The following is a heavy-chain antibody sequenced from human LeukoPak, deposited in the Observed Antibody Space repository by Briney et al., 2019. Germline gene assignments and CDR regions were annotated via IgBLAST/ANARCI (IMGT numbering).Heavy chain of an antibody. Sequence: GGSLRLSCAASGFTFSSYSMNWVRQAPGKGLEWISYIGISSGNTKYADSVKGRFTISGDKAKNLVYLQMNSLRVEDTAVYYCARDTKYAFDNWGQGTLATVSS. CDR1: GFTFSSYS. D-gene: IGHD2-2*01. V-gene: IGHV3-48*01. CDR2: IGISSGNT. CDR3: ARDTKYAFDN. J-gene: IGHJ4*02.